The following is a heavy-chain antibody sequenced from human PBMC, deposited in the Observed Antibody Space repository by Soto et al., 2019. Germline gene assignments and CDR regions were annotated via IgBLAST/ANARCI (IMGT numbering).Heavy chain of an antibody. CDR2: IKSQTDGGTI. CDR1: GLSLSHAW. D-gene: IGHD6-6*01. V-gene: IGHV3-15*01. CDR3: TTDGGIAVRPLFDL. Sequence: EVLLVESGGGLVKPGGSLKLSCTASGLSLSHAWIGWVRQSLGKGLEWVGRIKSQTDGGTIDYAAPVKGRFSISRDVSKNTVTLQMNSLKTEDTAVYYCTTDGGIAVRPLFDLWGQGTLVTVSS. J-gene: IGHJ5*02.